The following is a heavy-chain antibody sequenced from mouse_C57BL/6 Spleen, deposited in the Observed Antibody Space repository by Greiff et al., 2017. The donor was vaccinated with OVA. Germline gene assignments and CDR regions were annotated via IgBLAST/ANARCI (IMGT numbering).Heavy chain of an antibody. J-gene: IGHJ2*01. D-gene: IGHD3-3*01. V-gene: IGHV2-2*01. CDR3: ARNEGGRGYYFDY. CDR2: IWSGGST. Sequence: VKLVESGPGLVQPSQSLSITCTVSGFSLTSYGVHWVRQSPGKGLEWLGVIWSGGSTDYNAAFISRLSISKDNSKSQVFFKMNSLQADDTAIYYCARNEGGRGYYFDYWGQGTTLTVSS. CDR1: GFSLTSYG.